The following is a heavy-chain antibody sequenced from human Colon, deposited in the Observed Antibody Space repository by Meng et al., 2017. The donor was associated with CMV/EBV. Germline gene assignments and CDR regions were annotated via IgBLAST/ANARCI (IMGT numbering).Heavy chain of an antibody. CDR3: ARYEDYCSDTACFLGPYFDY. J-gene: IGHJ4*02. D-gene: IGHD2-2*01. Sequence: ASVKVSCKASGDTFNSDSMHWVRQAPGQGLQWMGIIDPSGGATTYAQKFQGRVTMTRDWSTSTVYMELSSLTSEDTAVYYCARYEDYCSDTACFLGPYFDYWGQGTLVTVSS. V-gene: IGHV1-46*02. CDR1: GDTFNSDS. CDR2: IDPSGGAT.